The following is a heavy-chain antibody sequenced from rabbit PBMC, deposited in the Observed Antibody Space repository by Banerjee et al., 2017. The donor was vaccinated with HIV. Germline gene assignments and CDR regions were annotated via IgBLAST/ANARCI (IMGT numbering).Heavy chain of an antibody. J-gene: IGHJ4*01. D-gene: IGHD4-1*01. CDR3: VREVAAKFNL. Sequence: WVRQAPGKGLQWIACINVYTGKPVYATWAKGRFTISSHNAQNTLFLQLNSLTAADTATYFCVREVAAKFNLWGPGTLVTVS. CDR2: INVYTGKP. V-gene: IGHV1S7*01.